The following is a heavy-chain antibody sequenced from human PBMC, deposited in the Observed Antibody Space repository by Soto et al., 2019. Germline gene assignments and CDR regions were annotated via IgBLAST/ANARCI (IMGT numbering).Heavy chain of an antibody. CDR3: ARAMSRGGIQIWLQDFLNWFDP. CDR2: INHSGST. J-gene: IGHJ5*02. Sequence: PSETLSLTCAVYGGSFSGYYWSWIRQPPGKGLEWIGEINHSGSTNYNPSLKSRVTISVDTSKNQFSLKLSSVTAADTAVYYCARAMSRGGIQIWLQDFLNWFDPWGQGTLVTVSS. V-gene: IGHV4-34*01. D-gene: IGHD5-18*01. CDR1: GGSFSGYY.